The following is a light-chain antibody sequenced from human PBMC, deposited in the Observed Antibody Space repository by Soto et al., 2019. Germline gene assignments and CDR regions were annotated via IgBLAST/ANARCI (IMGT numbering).Light chain of an antibody. CDR1: QSVSSY. V-gene: IGKV3-15*01. CDR2: GAS. CDR3: QQYNNWPIT. Sequence: EIVMTQSPATLSVSPGDRATLSCRASQSVSSYLAWYQQKPGEAPKLLIYGASTRATGIPARFSGSGSGTEFTLTISSLQSEDFAVYYCQQYNNWPITFGQGTRLEI. J-gene: IGKJ5*01.